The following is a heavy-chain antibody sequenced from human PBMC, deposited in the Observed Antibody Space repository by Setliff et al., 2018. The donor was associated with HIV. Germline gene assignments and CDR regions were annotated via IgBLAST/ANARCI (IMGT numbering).Heavy chain of an antibody. D-gene: IGHD3-22*01. V-gene: IGHV1-8*02. J-gene: IGHJ3*02. Sequence: ASVKVSCKASGYTFTSYDINWVRQATGQGLEWMAWMNPYSGNTGYAQKFQGRVTMTRNTSITTAYMELSSLRSDDTAVYYCARGRDPYYYDSSGRNDAFDIWGQGTKVTVSS. CDR1: GYTFTSYD. CDR2: MNPYSGNT. CDR3: ARGRDPYYYDSSGRNDAFDI.